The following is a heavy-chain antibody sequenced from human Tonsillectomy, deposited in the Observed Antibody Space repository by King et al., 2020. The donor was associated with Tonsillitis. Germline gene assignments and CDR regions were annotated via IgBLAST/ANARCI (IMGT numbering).Heavy chain of an antibody. J-gene: IGHJ2*01. V-gene: IGHV3-74*01. CDR1: GFTFSSYW. D-gene: IGHD6-19*01. Sequence: VQLVESGGNLVQPGGSLRLSCAASGFTFSSYWMHWVRQAPGKGLMWVSRIDFDGSDTSYADSVKGRFTISRDNAKNTLYLQMNSLRAEDTAVYYCARGTSSGWYWYFELWGRRTLVTVSS. CDR2: IDFDGSDT. CDR3: ARGTSSGWYWYFEL.